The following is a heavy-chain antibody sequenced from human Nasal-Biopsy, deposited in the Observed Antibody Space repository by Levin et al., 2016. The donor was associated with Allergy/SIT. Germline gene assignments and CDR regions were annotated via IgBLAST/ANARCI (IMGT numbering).Heavy chain of an antibody. CDR1: GYSFSSYG. CDR3: ARERGTRTYNDFWSGPSKDRNDGMDV. Sequence: ASVKVSCKASGYSFSSYGISWVRQAPGQGLEWMGWISAYNGNTKYAQKVQGRVTMTTDTSTSTAYMELRGLRSDDTAVYYCARERGTRTYNDFWSGPSKDRNDGMDVWGQGTMVTVSS. J-gene: IGHJ6*02. D-gene: IGHD3-3*01. V-gene: IGHV1-18*01. CDR2: ISAYNGNT.